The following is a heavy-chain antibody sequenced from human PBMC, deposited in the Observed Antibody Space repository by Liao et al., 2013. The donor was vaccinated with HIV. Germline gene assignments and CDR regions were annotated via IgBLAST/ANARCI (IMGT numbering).Heavy chain of an antibody. V-gene: IGHV4-39*07. Sequence: QVQLRVSGPGLVKPSETLSLICSISGGSITSQNNFWGWIRQTPGKGLEWIGSVYYTGSDYYAPSLKSRVTISVDTSKNQFSLTLTSVTAADTGVYFCARDPRRGRCSTLYLWGQGALSPSP. D-gene: IGHD2-8*01. J-gene: IGHJ4*02. CDR1: GGSITSQNNF. CDR3: ARDPRRGRCSTLYL. CDR2: VYYTGSD.